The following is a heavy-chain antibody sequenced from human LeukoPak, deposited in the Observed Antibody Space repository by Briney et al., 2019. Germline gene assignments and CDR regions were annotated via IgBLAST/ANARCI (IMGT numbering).Heavy chain of an antibody. V-gene: IGHV4-59*01. CDR2: IYYSGST. J-gene: IGHJ4*02. Sequence: SETLSLTCTVSGGSISSYYWSWIRQPPGKGLEWIGYIYYSGSTNYNPSLKSRVTISVDTSKNQFSLKLSSVTAADTAVYYCARARYCSSTSCFYFDYWGQGTLVTVSS. D-gene: IGHD2-2*01. CDR3: ARARYCSSTSCFYFDY. CDR1: GGSISSYY.